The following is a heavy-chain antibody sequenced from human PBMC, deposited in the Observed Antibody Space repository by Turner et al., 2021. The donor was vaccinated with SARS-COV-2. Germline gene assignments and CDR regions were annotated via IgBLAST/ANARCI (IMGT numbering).Heavy chain of an antibody. CDR3: AKADRVMIVVVITLFDY. V-gene: IGHV3-23*01. Sequence: EVQLLESGGGLVQPGGSLRLSCAASGFTFRSDAMSWVRQATGKGLEWVSAIKGRFTISRDNSKNTLYLQMNSLRAEDTAVYYCAKADRVMIVVVITLFDYWGQGTLVTVSS. J-gene: IGHJ4*02. CDR2: I. CDR1: GFTFRSDA. D-gene: IGHD3-22*01.